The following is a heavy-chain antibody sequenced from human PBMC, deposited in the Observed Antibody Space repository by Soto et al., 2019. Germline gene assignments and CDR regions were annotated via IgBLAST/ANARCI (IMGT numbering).Heavy chain of an antibody. CDR1: GFTFSTYA. CDR3: AHPRGYGVFDAYDI. V-gene: IGHV3-23*01. D-gene: IGHD4-17*01. Sequence: GGSLRLSCAAYGFTFSTYAMNWVRQAPGKGLEWVSAISASGGNAYYADSVKGRFTISRDNSMNALYLQMNSLRIEDTAVYYCAHPRGYGVFDAYDIWGQGTMVTVSS. CDR2: ISASGGNA. J-gene: IGHJ3*02.